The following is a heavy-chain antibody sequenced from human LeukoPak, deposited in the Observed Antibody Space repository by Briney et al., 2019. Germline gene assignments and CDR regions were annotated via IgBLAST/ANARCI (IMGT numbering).Heavy chain of an antibody. CDR1: GGTFSSYA. J-gene: IGHJ6*03. V-gene: IGHV1-69*13. CDR3: ARVGGGDSSDRGYYYYMDV. CDR2: IIPIFGTA. D-gene: IGHD3-22*01. Sequence: GASVKVSCKASGGTFSSYAISWVRQAPGQGLEWMGGIIPIFGTANYAQKFQGRVTITADESTSTAYMELSSLRSEDTAVYYCARVGGGDSSDRGYYYYMDVWGKGTTVTVSS.